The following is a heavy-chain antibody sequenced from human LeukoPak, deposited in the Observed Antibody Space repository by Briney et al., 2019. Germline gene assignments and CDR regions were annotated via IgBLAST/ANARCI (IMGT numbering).Heavy chain of an antibody. CDR3: ATGAPRSYYFDY. Sequence: ASVKVSCKASGHTFTNYHIHWVRQAPGQGVEWMGAVYATGGVAINTQTFPVRVTMTRDTSTGTVYMELSSLRFEDTAIYYCATGAPRSYYFDYWGQGIRVTVSS. CDR2: VYATGGVA. CDR1: GHTFTNYH. J-gene: IGHJ4*02. V-gene: IGHV1-46*01.